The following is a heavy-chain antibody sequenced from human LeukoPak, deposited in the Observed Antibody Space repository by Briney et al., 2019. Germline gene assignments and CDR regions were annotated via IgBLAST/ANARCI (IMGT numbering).Heavy chain of an antibody. D-gene: IGHD4-23*01. CDR3: ARHNCGNPGGAEYFQH. Sequence: ASVTVSCTASGYTFTSYAMHWVRQAPGQRLEWMGWINAGNGNTKYSQKFQGRVTITRDTSASTAYMELSSLRSEDTAVYYCARHNCGNPGGAEYFQHWGQGTLVTVSS. CDR2: INAGNGNT. CDR1: GYTFTSYA. V-gene: IGHV1-3*01. J-gene: IGHJ1*01.